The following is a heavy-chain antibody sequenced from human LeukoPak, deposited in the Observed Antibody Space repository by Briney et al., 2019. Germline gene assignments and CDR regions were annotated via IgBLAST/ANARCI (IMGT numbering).Heavy chain of an antibody. CDR2: ISGSGGST. Sequence: PGGSLRLSCAASGFTFSSYAMSWVRQAPGKGLEWVSAISGSGGSTYYADSVKGRFTISRDNSKNTLYLQMNSLRAEDTAVYYCAKEQPKLLWFGDEEGGFDYWGQGTLVTVSS. CDR3: AKEQPKLLWFGDEEGGFDY. D-gene: IGHD3-10*01. V-gene: IGHV3-23*01. J-gene: IGHJ4*02. CDR1: GFTFSSYA.